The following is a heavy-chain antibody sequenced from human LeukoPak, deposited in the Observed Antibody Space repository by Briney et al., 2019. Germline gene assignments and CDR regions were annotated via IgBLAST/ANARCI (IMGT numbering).Heavy chain of an antibody. CDR2: IYYSGGT. Sequence: NPSETLSLTCTVSGGSVSSGSYYWSWIRQPPGKGLEWSGYIYYSGGTNYNPSLKSRVTISIYTSKNQFSLKLSSVTAADTAVFYCARGGGYSYGYAFDIWGQGTMVTVS. J-gene: IGHJ3*02. V-gene: IGHV4-61*01. CDR3: ARGGGYSYGYAFDI. CDR1: GGSVSSGSYY. D-gene: IGHD5-18*01.